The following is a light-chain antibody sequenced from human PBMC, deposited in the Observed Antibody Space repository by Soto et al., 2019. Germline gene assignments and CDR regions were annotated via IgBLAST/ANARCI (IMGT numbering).Light chain of an antibody. J-gene: IGKJ4*01. Sequence: EIVMTQSPATLSVSPGERATLSCRASQSVSSNLAWYQQKPGQAPSLLIYDISARATGIPTRFSGSGSGTEFTLTISSLQSEDFAVYYCQQYNNWPLTFGGGTTVEIK. V-gene: IGKV3D-15*01. CDR3: QQYNNWPLT. CDR2: DIS. CDR1: QSVSSN.